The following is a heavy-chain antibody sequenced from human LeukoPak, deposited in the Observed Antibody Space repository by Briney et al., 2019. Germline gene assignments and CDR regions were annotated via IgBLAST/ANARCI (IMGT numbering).Heavy chain of an antibody. D-gene: IGHD3-10*01. Sequence: GASVKVSCKASGYTFTSYGISWVRQAPGQGLEWMGWISAYNGNTNYAQKLQGRVTMTTDTSTSTAYTELRSLRSDDTAVYYCARDFMVRGVWYDYWGQGTLVTVSS. CDR1: GYTFTSYG. CDR3: ARDFMVRGVWYDY. V-gene: IGHV1-18*01. J-gene: IGHJ4*02. CDR2: ISAYNGNT.